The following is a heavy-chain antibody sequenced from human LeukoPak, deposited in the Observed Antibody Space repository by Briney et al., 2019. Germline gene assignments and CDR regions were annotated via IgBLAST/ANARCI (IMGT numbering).Heavy chain of an antibody. J-gene: IGHJ6*02. D-gene: IGHD2-15*01. CDR1: GFTFSSYS. CDR2: IWYDGSNK. CDR3: ARDKDIVVPGKYYYYGMDV. Sequence: SGGSLRLSCAASGFTFSSYSMNWVRQAPGKGLEWVAVIWYDGSNKYYADSVKGRFTISRDNSKNTLCLQMNSLRAEDTGVYYCARDKDIVVPGKYYYYGMDVWGQGTTVTVSS. V-gene: IGHV3-33*08.